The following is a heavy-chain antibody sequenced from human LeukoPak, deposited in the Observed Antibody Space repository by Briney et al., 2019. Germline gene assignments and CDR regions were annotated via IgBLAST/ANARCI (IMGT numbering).Heavy chain of an antibody. CDR1: GYSISSAYY. CDR3: ARAPEGGSSWDY. J-gene: IGHJ4*02. CDR2: IYHSGST. V-gene: IGHV4-38-2*02. Sequence: SETLSLTCTVSGYSISSAYYWGWIRQSPGKGLEWIGNIYHSGSTYYNPSLKSRVTISVDTSRDHFSLKLSSVTAADTAVYYCARAPEGGSSWDYWGQGTLVTVSS. D-gene: IGHD6-13*01.